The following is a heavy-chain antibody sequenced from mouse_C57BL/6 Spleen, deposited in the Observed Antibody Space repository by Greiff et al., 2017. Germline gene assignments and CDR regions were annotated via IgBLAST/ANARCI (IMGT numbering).Heavy chain of an antibody. CDR2: IDPSDSYT. CDR3: ARRGKYYGSSYPAY. V-gene: IGHV1-69*01. CDR1: GYTFTSYW. Sequence: QVQLQQPGAELVMPGASVKLSCKASGYTFTSYWMHWVKQRPGQGLEWIGEIDPSDSYTNYNQKFKGKSTLTVDKSSSTAYMQLSSLTSEDSADDYCARRGKYYGSSYPAYWGQGTTLTVSS. J-gene: IGHJ2*01. D-gene: IGHD1-1*01.